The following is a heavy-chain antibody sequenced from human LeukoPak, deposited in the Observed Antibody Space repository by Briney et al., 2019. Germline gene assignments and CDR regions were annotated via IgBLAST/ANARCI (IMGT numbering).Heavy chain of an antibody. Sequence: PGGSLRPSCAASGFTFSSYGMHWVRQAPGKGLEWVAVIWYDGSNKYYADSVKGRFTISRDNSKNTLYLQMNSLRAEDTAVYYCARASRYYDSSGYIDYWGQGTLVTVSS. V-gene: IGHV3-33*01. CDR3: ARASRYYDSSGYIDY. CDR1: GFTFSSYG. D-gene: IGHD3-22*01. CDR2: IWYDGSNK. J-gene: IGHJ4*02.